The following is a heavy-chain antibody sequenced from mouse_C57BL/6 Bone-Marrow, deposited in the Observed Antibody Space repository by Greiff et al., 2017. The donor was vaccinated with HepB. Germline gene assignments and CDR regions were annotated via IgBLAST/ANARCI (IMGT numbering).Heavy chain of an antibody. D-gene: IGHD3-2*02. V-gene: IGHV5-17*01. CDR2: ISSGSSTI. CDR1: GFTFSDYG. CDR3: ARPLGSYAMDY. J-gene: IGHJ4*01. Sequence: EVMLVESGGGLVKPGGSLKLSCAASGFTFSDYGMHWVRQAPEKGLEWVAYISSGSSTIYYADTVKGRFTISRDNAKNTLFLQMTSLRSEDTAMYYCARPLGSYAMDYWGQGTSVTVSS.